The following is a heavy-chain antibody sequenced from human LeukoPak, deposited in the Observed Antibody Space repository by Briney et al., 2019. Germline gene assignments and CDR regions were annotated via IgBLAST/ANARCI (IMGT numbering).Heavy chain of an antibody. J-gene: IGHJ4*02. Sequence: PGRSLRLSSTDSGFTFGDYAMSWVRPAPGKGLEWVGFIRSKAYGGTTEYAASVKGRFTISRDDSKSIAYLQMNSLKTEDTAVYYCTRWGSTHFYYWGQGTLVTVSS. CDR3: TRWGSTHFYY. D-gene: IGHD3-16*01. CDR1: GFTFGDYA. CDR2: IRSKAYGGTT. V-gene: IGHV3-49*04.